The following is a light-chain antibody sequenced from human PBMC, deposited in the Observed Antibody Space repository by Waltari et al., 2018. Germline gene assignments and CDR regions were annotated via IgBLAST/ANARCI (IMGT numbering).Light chain of an antibody. CDR2: EDR. CDR1: NLGNRQ. J-gene: IGLJ2*01. V-gene: IGLV3-1*01. CDR3: QAWDSSAAV. Sequence: SYALTQPPSLSVSPGQTCHITRSGGNLGNRQVFWYQRKSGLSPVLVIYEDRRRPSGISERFSGSNSGSTATLTISGAQSMDEAEYFCQAWDSSAAVFGGGTKLTVL.